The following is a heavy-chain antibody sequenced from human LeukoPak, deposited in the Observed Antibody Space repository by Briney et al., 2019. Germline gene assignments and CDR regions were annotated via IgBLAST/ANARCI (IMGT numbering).Heavy chain of an antibody. J-gene: IGHJ4*02. CDR2: ISSSSSYI. CDR1: GFTFSSYS. D-gene: IGHD6-6*01. V-gene: IGHV3-21*01. Sequence: GGSLRLSCAASGFTFSSYSMNWVRQAPGKGLEWVSSISSSSSYIYYADSVKGRFTISRDNAKNSLYLQMNSLRAEDTAVYYCARDRYSSSQGIDDWGQGNLFTVSS. CDR3: ARDRYSSSQGIDD.